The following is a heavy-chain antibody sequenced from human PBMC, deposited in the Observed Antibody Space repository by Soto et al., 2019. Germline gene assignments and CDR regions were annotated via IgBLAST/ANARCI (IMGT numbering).Heavy chain of an antibody. V-gene: IGHV3-21*01. CDR3: ARDPGTYHLGYYYYGMDV. D-gene: IGHD2-2*01. CDR2: ISSSSSYI. CDR1: GFTFSSYS. J-gene: IGHJ6*02. Sequence: EVQLVESGGGLVKPGGSLRLSCAASGFTFSSYSMNWVRQAPGKGLEWVSSISSSSSYIYYADSVKGRFTISRDNAKNSLYLQMNSLRAEDTAVYYCARDPGTYHLGYYYYGMDVWGQPTTVTVS.